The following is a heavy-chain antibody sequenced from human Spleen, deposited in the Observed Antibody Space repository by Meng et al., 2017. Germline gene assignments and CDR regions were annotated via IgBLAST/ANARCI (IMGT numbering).Heavy chain of an antibody. V-gene: IGHV7-4-1*02. CDR2: IDTRTGNP. Sequence: QVQVVRAWFELSKPGASVKVSCKAYGYTLTRYAINWLRQAPGKGLEWMGWIDTRTGNPTYAQGFAGRLVFSLDTSVSTAYLQISGLRADDTAVYYCTRDGYSDCSRTSCFDYWGQGTLVTVSS. CDR3: TRDGYSDCSRTSCFDY. CDR1: GYTLTRYA. J-gene: IGHJ4*02. D-gene: IGHD2-2*01.